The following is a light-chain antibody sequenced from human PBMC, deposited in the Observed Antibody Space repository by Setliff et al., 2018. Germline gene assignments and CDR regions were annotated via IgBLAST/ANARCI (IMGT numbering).Light chain of an antibody. CDR2: DVN. CDR1: SSDIGGYNF. J-gene: IGLJ2*01. V-gene: IGLV2-14*03. Sequence: QSALTQPASVPGSPGQSITISCTGTSSDIGGYNFVSWYQQHPGKAPKFIIYDVNYRPSGVSHRFSGSKSGNTASLTISGLQAEDEADYYCTSYTSTSALVIFGGGTKVTVL. CDR3: TSYTSTSALVI.